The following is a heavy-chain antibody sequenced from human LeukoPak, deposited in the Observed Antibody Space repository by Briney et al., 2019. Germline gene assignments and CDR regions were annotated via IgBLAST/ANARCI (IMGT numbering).Heavy chain of an antibody. CDR2: IYYSGST. D-gene: IGHD5-24*01. J-gene: IGHJ4*02. Sequence: SETLSLTCTVSGGSISSYYWSWIRQPPGKGLEWIGYIYYSGSTNYNPSLKSRVTISVDTSKNQFSLKLSSVTAADTAVYYCAREEMATIMDYFDYWGQGTLVTVSS. CDR3: AREEMATIMDYFDY. V-gene: IGHV4-59*12. CDR1: GGSISSYY.